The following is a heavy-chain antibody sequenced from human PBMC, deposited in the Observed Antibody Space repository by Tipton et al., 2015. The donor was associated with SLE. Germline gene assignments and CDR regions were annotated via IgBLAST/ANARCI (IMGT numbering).Heavy chain of an antibody. CDR1: GGSISSYY. J-gene: IGHJ3*02. V-gene: IGHV4-4*07. CDR3: AREGRYGSGSYYLDI. Sequence: TLSLTCTVSGGSISSYYWSWIRQPAGKGLEWIGRIYTSGSTNYNPSLKSRVTISVDTSKNQFSLKLSSVTAADTAVYYCAREGRYGSGSYYLDIWGQGTMVTVSS. CDR2: IYTSGST. D-gene: IGHD3-10*01.